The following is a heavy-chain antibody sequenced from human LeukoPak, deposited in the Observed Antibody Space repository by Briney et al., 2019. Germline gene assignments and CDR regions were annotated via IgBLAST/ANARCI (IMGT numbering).Heavy chain of an antibody. J-gene: IGHJ5*02. D-gene: IGHD3/OR15-3a*01. CDR1: GFILSPYS. V-gene: IGHV3-30-3*01. CDR3: ARDMLFGESVYNWFDP. Sequence: GGSLRLSCAASGFILSPYSMHWVRQAPGKGLEWVAVISFDGTIKYYGDSVNGRFTISRDNAKNTLYLQMNSLRGEDTAVYYCARDMLFGESVYNWFDPWGQGTLVTVSS. CDR2: ISFDGTIK.